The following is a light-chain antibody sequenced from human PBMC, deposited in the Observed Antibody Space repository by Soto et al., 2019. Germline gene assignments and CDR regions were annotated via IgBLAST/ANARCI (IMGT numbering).Light chain of an antibody. CDR2: GAS. J-gene: IGKJ3*01. V-gene: IGKV3-20*01. CDR3: QHYGYTLFT. CDR1: QSVTSDY. Sequence: EIVLTQSPGTLSLSPGERATLSCRASQSVTSDYLAWYQQKPGQAPRLLIHGASNRATGILDRFSGSGSGTDFTLTISRLEPKDFAVYYCQHYGYTLFTFGPGTKVYIK.